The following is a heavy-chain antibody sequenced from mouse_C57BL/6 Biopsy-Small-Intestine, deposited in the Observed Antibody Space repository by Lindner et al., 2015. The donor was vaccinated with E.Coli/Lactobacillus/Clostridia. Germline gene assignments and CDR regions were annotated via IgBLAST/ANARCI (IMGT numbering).Heavy chain of an antibody. CDR3: ARYGFTTFDY. CDR1: GYTFTSYT. J-gene: IGHJ2*01. V-gene: IGHV1-81*01. CDR2: IYPRSGNT. Sequence: VQLQESGAELARPGASVKLSCKASGYTFTSYTISWVKQRTGQGLEWIGEIYPRSGNTYYNEQFKGKATLTADKSSSTAYMELRSLTSEDSAVYFCARYGFTTFDYWGQGTTLTVSS. D-gene: IGHD1-1*01.